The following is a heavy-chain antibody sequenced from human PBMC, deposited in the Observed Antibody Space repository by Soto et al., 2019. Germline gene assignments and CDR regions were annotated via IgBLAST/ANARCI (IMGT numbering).Heavy chain of an antibody. V-gene: IGHV3-7*01. CDR1: GFTFSSYW. Sequence: GGSLRLSCAASGFTFSSYWMSWVRQAPGKGLEWVANIKQDGSEKYYVDSVKGRFTISRDNAKNSLYLQMNSLRAEDTAVYYCAKGGGDYAFDIWGQGTMVTVSS. CDR3: AKGGGDYAFDI. CDR2: IKQDGSEK. D-gene: IGHD3-16*01. J-gene: IGHJ3*02.